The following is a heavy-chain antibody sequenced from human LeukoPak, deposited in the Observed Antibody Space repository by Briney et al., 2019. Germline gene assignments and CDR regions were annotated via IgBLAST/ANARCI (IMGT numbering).Heavy chain of an antibody. V-gene: IGHV1-2*02. CDR3: ARGTSNWSTRFPS. Sequence: ASVKVSCKPSGYTFTNFYTHWVRQAPGQGLEWMGWINPDSGDSNSIQHCQGRVTMTRDTSISTAYMELSGLRSDDTAVYYCARGTSNWSTRFPSWGQGTLVTVSS. D-gene: IGHD6-13*01. CDR1: GYTFTNFY. J-gene: IGHJ5*02. CDR2: INPDSGDS.